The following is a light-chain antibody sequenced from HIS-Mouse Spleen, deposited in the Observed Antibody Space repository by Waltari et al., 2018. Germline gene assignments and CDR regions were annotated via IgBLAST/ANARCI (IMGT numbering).Light chain of an antibody. J-gene: IGLJ2*01. CDR2: EGS. Sequence: QSALTQPASVSGSPGQSITISCTGTSSDVGSYNLVSWYQQHPGKAPKLMIYEGSKRPSGVSIRFPGSKSGNTASLTISGLQAEGEADYYCCSYAGSSTSVVFGGGTKLTVL. CDR3: CSYAGSSTSVV. V-gene: IGLV2-23*01. CDR1: SSDVGSYNL.